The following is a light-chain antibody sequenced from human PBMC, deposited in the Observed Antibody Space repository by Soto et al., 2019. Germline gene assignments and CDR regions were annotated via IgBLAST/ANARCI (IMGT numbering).Light chain of an antibody. CDR3: AAWDDSLSGYV. V-gene: IGLV1-47*01. CDR2: RNN. Sequence: QSVLSQPPSASGTPGQRVTLSCSGGSANVGSNYVCWYQPLPGTAPKLLIYRNNQRPSGVPDRFSGSKSGTSASLAISGLRSEDEADYYCAAWDDSLSGYVFGTGTKVTVL. CDR1: SANVGSNY. J-gene: IGLJ1*01.